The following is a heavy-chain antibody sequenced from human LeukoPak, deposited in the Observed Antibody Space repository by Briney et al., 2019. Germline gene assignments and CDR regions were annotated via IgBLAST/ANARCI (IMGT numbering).Heavy chain of an antibody. CDR3: AKEVIVGVSFDY. Sequence: GGSLRLSCAGSGFTFSAYWMSWVRQAPGRGLEWVANIKDDGGEKYYVGSVKGRFTISRDNFKNTLYLQMNSLRAEDTAIYYCAKEVIVGVSFDYWGQGTLVTVSS. D-gene: IGHD1-26*01. V-gene: IGHV3-7*03. CDR1: GFTFSAYW. CDR2: IKDDGGEK. J-gene: IGHJ4*02.